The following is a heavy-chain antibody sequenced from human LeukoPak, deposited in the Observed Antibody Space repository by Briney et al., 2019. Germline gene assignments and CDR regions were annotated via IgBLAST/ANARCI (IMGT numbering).Heavy chain of an antibody. CDR2: IKQDGSEK. Sequence: GGSLRLSCAASGFTFSRYWMSWVRQAPGKGLEWVAFIKQDGSEKYYVDSVKGRFTISRDNAKNSLYLQMNSLRAEDTAVYYCVLGYVILTDYFQHWGQGTLVTVSS. D-gene: IGHD3-9*01. CDR1: GFTFSRYW. J-gene: IGHJ1*01. CDR3: VLGYVILTDYFQH. V-gene: IGHV3-7*02.